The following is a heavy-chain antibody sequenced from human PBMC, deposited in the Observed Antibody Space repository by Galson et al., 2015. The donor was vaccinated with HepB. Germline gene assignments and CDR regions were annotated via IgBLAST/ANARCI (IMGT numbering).Heavy chain of an antibody. D-gene: IGHD6-13*01. Sequence: CAISGDSVSSHSAAWNRIRQSPSRGLEWLGRTYYRSKWYNDYAVSVKSRIAISADTPKNQLSLQLNFVTPEDTAIYYCARGVGSSSWPGPDYYFDLWGRGTLVTVSS. CDR2: TYYRSKWYN. V-gene: IGHV6-1*01. J-gene: IGHJ2*01. CDR3: ARGVGSSSWPGPDYYFDL. CDR1: GDSVSSHSAA.